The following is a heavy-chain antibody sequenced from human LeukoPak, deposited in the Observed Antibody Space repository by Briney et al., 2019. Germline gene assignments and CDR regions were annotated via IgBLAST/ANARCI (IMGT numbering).Heavy chain of an antibody. V-gene: IGHV4-34*01. CDR1: GGSFSGYY. CDR3: ARGSSIVGATTP. CDR2: INHSGST. Sequence: SETLSLTCAAYGGSFSGYYWSWIRQPPGKGLEWIGEINHSGSTNYNPSLKSRVTISVDTSKNQFSLKLSSVTAADTAVYYCARGSSIVGATTPWGQGTLVTVSS. J-gene: IGHJ4*02. D-gene: IGHD1-26*01.